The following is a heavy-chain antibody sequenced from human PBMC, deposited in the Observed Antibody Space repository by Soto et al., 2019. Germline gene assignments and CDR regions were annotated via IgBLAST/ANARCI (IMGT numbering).Heavy chain of an antibody. V-gene: IGHV4-34*01. J-gene: IGHJ4*01. CDR3: ARGQEGVVATH. Sequence: QVQLQQWGAGLLKPSETLSLKCAVTGGSLSGYYWSWIRQPPGKGLEWIGEVKDGGHTNYSPSLRGRVTIASDTANKSDSLRLISVTAAETGVYYCARGQEGVVATHWDHGSLVTVSS. CDR2: VKDGGHT. CDR1: GGSLSGYY. D-gene: IGHD5-12*01.